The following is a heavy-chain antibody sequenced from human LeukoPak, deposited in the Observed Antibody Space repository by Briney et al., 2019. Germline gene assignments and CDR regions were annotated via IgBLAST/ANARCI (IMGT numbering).Heavy chain of an antibody. Sequence: ASVKVSCKASGYTFTNYHINWVRQASGQGLEWMTWINPDTGDKGYARKFQDRVTITTDASISTAYMELSSLSSEDTAVYFCARTTSMTASGYDYWGQGTLVTVSS. J-gene: IGHJ4*02. CDR2: INPDTGDK. CDR1: GYTFTNYH. CDR3: ARTTSMTASGYDY. D-gene: IGHD2-21*02. V-gene: IGHV1-8*03.